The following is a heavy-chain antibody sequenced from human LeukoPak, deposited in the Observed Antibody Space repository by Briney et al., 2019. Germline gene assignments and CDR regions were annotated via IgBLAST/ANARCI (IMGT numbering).Heavy chain of an antibody. Sequence: GGSLRLSCAASGFTFSSYSMNWVRQAPGKGLEWVPSISSSSSYTYYADSVKGRFTISRDNAKNSLYLQMNSLRAEDTAVYYCARELPPYYDILTGPHGYWGQGTLVTVSS. CDR1: GFTFSSYS. CDR3: ARELPPYYDILTGPHGY. J-gene: IGHJ4*02. CDR2: ISSSSSYT. D-gene: IGHD3-9*01. V-gene: IGHV3-21*01.